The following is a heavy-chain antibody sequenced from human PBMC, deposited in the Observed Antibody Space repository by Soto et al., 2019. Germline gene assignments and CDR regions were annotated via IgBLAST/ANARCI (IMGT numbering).Heavy chain of an antibody. Sequence: QVQLVQSGAEVKKPGSSVKVSCKASGGTFSSYAISWVRQAPGQGLEWMGGIIPIFGTANYAQKFQGRVTITADESTDTAYMELSSLRYEDTAVYYCARANSSSWRDYGRGIYGMDVWGQGTTVTVSS. V-gene: IGHV1-69*12. CDR1: GGTFSSYA. J-gene: IGHJ6*02. D-gene: IGHD6-13*01. CDR3: ARANSSSWRDYGRGIYGMDV. CDR2: IIPIFGTA.